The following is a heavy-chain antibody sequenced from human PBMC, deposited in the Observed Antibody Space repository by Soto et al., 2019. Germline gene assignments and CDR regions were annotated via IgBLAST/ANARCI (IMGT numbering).Heavy chain of an antibody. CDR2: IYYSGST. Sequence: PSETLSLTCTVSGGSVSSGSYYWSWIRQPPGKGLEWIGYIYYSGSTNYNPSLKSRVTISVDTSKNQFSLKLSSVTAADTAVYYCARDKSDYGNFDYWGQGTLVTVSS. V-gene: IGHV4-61*01. CDR3: ARDKSDYGNFDY. J-gene: IGHJ4*02. D-gene: IGHD4-17*01. CDR1: GGSVSSGSYY.